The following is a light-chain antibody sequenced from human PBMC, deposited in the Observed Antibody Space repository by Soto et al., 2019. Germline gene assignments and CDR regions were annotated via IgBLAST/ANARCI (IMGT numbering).Light chain of an antibody. CDR3: QHFSSHPIT. CDR2: DAS. CDR1: QTVRNNY. V-gene: IGKV3-20*01. Sequence: IGWTQSPGTLSLSPGERATLSCRASQTVRNNYLAWYQQKPGQAPRLLIYDASSRATGIPDRFSGGGSGTDFTLTISRLEPEDFTVYCCQHFSSHPITFGGGTK. J-gene: IGKJ4*01.